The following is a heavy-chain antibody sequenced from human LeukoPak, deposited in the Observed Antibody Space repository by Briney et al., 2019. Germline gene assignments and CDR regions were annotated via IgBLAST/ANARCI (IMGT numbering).Heavy chain of an antibody. CDR1: GFTFSSYS. Sequence: PGGSLRLSCAASGFTFSSYSMNWVRQAPGKGLEWVSSISSSSSYIYYADSVKGRFTISRDNAKNSLYLQMNSLRAEDTAVYYCARPPEGYCSSPSCPDAFDIWGRGTMVTVSS. CDR2: ISSSSSYI. D-gene: IGHD2-2*01. J-gene: IGHJ3*02. V-gene: IGHV3-21*01. CDR3: ARPPEGYCSSPSCPDAFDI.